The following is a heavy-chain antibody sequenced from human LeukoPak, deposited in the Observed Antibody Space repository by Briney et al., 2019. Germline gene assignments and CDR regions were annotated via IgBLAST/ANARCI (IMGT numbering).Heavy chain of an antibody. CDR2: IYSGGST. CDR3: ARVMRGSGSCSY. J-gene: IGHJ4*02. D-gene: IGHD3-10*01. V-gene: IGHV3-53*01. CDR1: GFTVSSNY. Sequence: GGSLRLSCAASGFTVSSNYMSWVRQAPGKGLEWVSVIYSGGSTYYADSVKGRLTISRDNSKNTLYLQMNSLRAEDTAVYYCARVMRGSGSCSYWGQGTLVTVSS.